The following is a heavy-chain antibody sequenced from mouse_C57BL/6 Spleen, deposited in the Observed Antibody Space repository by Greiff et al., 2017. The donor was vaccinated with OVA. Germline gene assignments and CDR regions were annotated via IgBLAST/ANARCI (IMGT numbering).Heavy chain of an antibody. CDR1: GFTFSDYY. D-gene: IGHD4-1*01. CDR2: ISNGGGST. V-gene: IGHV5-12*01. J-gene: IGHJ3*01. CDR3: ARQGLLTGSFPFAY. Sequence: EVKLMESGGGLVQPGGSLKLSCAASGFTFSDYYMYWVRQTPEKRLEWVAYISNGGGSTYYPETVKGRVTISRDNAKNTLYLQMSRLKSEDTAMYYCARQGLLTGSFPFAYWGQGTLVTVSA.